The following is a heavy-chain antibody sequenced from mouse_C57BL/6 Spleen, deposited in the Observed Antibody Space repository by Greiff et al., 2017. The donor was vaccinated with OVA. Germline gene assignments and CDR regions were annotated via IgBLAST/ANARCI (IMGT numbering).Heavy chain of an antibody. V-gene: IGHV1-76*01. CDR1: GYTFTDYY. Sequence: VQLQESGAELVRPGASVKLSCKASGYTFTDYYINWVKQRPGQGLEWIARIYPGSGNTYYNEKFKGKATLTAEKSSSTAYMQLSSLTSEDSAVYFCAREGGYFDYWGQGTTLTVSS. CDR2: IYPGSGNT. CDR3: AREGGYFDY. J-gene: IGHJ2*01.